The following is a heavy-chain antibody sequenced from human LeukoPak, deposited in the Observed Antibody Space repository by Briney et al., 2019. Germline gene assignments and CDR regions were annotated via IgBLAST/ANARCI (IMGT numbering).Heavy chain of an antibody. CDR2: IIPIFGTA. Sequence: SVKVSCKASGGTFSSYAISWVRQAPGQGLVWMGGIIPIFGTANYAQKFQGRVTITADESTSTAYMELSSLRSEDTAVYYCASGSSPYGDYEASWFDPWGRGTLVTVSS. CDR3: ASGSSPYGDYEASWFDP. CDR1: GGTFSSYA. D-gene: IGHD4-17*01. J-gene: IGHJ5*02. V-gene: IGHV1-69*13.